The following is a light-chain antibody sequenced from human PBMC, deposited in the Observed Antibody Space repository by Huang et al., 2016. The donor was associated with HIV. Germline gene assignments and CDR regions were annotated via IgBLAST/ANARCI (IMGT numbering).Light chain of an antibody. CDR2: DAS. CDR3: QQRSNWPIFT. CDR1: QSVSSY. J-gene: IGKJ3*01. V-gene: IGKV3-11*01. Sequence: EIVLTQSPATLSLSPGERATLSCRASQSVSSYLAWYQQKPGQAPRLLIYDASNRATGIPARFSGSVSGTDFTLTISSLEPEDFAVYYCQQRSNWPIFTFGAGTKVDIK.